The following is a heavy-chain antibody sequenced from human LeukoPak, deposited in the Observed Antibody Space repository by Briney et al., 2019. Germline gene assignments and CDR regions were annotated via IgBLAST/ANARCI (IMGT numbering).Heavy chain of an antibody. CDR2: ISYDGSNK. CDR1: GFSFSSGFTFSNYA. CDR3: ARGDYYDSRGYFNDAFDI. V-gene: IGHV3-30-3*01. J-gene: IGHJ3*02. D-gene: IGHD3-22*01. Sequence: GGSLGFSCAASGFSFSSGFTFSNYAMHWVRQAPGKGLEWVSFISYDGSNKDYADSVRGRFTISRDNAKNSLYLQMNSLRAEDTAVYYCARGDYYDSRGYFNDAFDIWGQGTMVTVSS.